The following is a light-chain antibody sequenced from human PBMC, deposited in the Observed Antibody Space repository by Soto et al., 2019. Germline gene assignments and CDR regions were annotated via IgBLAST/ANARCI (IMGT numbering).Light chain of an antibody. J-gene: IGKJ1*01. V-gene: IGKV1-5*03. CDR2: KAS. Sequence: DIQMTQSPFTLSASVGDRVTITCRASQSISSGLAWYQQKPGKAPKLLIYKASTLESGVPSRFSGSGSGTEFTLTITSLQPDDFATYYCQQYNSYWTFGQGTKVEIK. CDR1: QSISSG. CDR3: QQYNSYWT.